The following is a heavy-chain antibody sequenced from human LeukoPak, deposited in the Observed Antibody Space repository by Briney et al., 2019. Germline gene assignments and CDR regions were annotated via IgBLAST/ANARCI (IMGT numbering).Heavy chain of an antibody. Sequence: SETLSLTCTVSGYSISSGFYWGWIRQPPGKGLEWIGSIYHSGSTYLNPSLKSRVTISVDTSNNQFSLKLSSVTAADAAVYYCAREVLATVTTFWFDLWGQGTLVTVSS. CDR1: GYSISSGFY. D-gene: IGHD4-17*01. J-gene: IGHJ4*02. CDR2: IYHSGST. CDR3: AREVLATVTTFWFDL. V-gene: IGHV4-38-2*02.